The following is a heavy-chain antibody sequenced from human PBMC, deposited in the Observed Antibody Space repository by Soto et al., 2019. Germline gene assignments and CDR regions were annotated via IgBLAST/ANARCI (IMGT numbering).Heavy chain of an antibody. V-gene: IGHV4-39*01. CDR2: IFYSGGT. CDR3: ARQFLPDYSGYDK. J-gene: IGHJ4*02. Sequence: LSPPCPVSGGSISSSSFYWGWVPQPPGEGLGGGGGIFYSGGTHYNPSPKSRVTISVDPPKNQISLKPSTGTAADKEVYYCARQFLPDYSGYDKWGQGTRVTVPS. D-gene: IGHD5-12*01. CDR1: GGSISSSSFY.